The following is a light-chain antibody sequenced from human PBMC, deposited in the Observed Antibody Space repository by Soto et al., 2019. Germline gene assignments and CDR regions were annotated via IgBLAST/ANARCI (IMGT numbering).Light chain of an antibody. CDR2: DAS. Sequence: EIVMTQSPATLSVSPGERATLSCRASQSVSSNLAWYQQKPGQAPRLLIYDASNRATGIPARFSGSGSGTDFTLTISSLETEDFAVYYCQQRDSWPLTFGGGTKVEIK. CDR1: QSVSSN. J-gene: IGKJ4*01. V-gene: IGKV3-11*01. CDR3: QQRDSWPLT.